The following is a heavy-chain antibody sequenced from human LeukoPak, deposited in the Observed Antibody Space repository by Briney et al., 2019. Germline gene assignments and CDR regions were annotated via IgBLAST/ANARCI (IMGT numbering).Heavy chain of an antibody. D-gene: IGHD3-16*01. CDR2: MNPNSGNT. CDR1: GYTFTSYD. CDR3: ARGPSYYDYVWGSYGYYYMDV. Sequence: ASVKVSCKASGYTFTSYDINWVRQATGQGLEWMGWMNPNSGNTGYAQKFQGRVTMTRNTSISTAYMELSSLRSEDTAVYYCARGPSYYDYVWGSYGYYYMDVWGKGTTVTISS. J-gene: IGHJ6*03. V-gene: IGHV1-8*01.